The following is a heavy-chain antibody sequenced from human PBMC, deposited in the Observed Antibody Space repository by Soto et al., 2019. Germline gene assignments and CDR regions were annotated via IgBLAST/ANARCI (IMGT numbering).Heavy chain of an antibody. CDR2: IGTSGHA. V-gene: IGHV3-13*01. D-gene: IGHD3-10*01. CDR3: ASGGGFGEQYSDAFDI. J-gene: IGHJ3*02. CDR1: GFTFSGHG. Sequence: EVQLVETGGGLVQAGGSLRLSCAASGFTFSGHGMHWVRQAAGESLEWVSVIGTSGHAFYADSVKGRFTTTSEDAKNSVYLQMNSLRDGDTAVYYCASGGGFGEQYSDAFDIWGQGTMVTVSS.